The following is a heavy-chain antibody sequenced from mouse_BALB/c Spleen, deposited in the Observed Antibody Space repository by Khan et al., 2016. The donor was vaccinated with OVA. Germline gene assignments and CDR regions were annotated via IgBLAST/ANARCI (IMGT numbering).Heavy chain of an antibody. CDR2: IYYSGTI. V-gene: IGHV3-5*02. Sequence: VQLQQSGPGLVKPSQTVSLTCTVTGISITTGNYRWSWIRQFPGNKLEWIGYIYYSGTITYNPSLTSRTTITRDTSKNQFFLEMNSLTAEDTATYYRARVTTANAMDYWGQGTSVTVSS. CDR1: GISITTGNYR. D-gene: IGHD1-2*01. J-gene: IGHJ4*01. CDR3: ARVTTANAMDY.